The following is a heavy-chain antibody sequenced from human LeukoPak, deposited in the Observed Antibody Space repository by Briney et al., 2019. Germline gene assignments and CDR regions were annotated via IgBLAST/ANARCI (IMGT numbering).Heavy chain of an antibody. D-gene: IGHD6-13*01. CDR2: ISSGSSTI. CDR1: GFTFSNYN. CDR3: ARYGSSWSFDY. V-gene: IGHV3-48*01. Sequence: PGGSLRLSCAASGFTFSNYNMNWVRQAPGKGLEWVSYISSGSSTIYSADSVKGRFTISRDNAKNSLYLQMNSPRAEDTAVYYCARYGSSWSFDYWGQGTLVTVSS. J-gene: IGHJ4*02.